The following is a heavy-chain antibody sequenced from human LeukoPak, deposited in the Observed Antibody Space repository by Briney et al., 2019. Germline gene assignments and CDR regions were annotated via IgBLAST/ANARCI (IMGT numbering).Heavy chain of an antibody. CDR3: GGKRGSGGGGSRPYYFDY. CDR1: GGSISSYY. D-gene: IGHD3-10*01. J-gene: IGHJ4*02. V-gene: IGHV4-59*01. Sequence: PSETLSLTCTVSGGSISSYYWSWIRQPPGKGLEWIGYIYYSGSTNYNPSLKSRVTISVDTSKNQFSLKLSSVTAADTAVYYWGGKRGSGGGGSRPYYFDYWGQGTLVTVSS. CDR2: IYYSGST.